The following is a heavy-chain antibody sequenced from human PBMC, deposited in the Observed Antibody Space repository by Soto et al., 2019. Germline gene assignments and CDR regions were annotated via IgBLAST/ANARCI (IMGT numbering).Heavy chain of an antibody. V-gene: IGHV3-23*01. CDR2: VSGSGGST. D-gene: IGHD3-10*01. J-gene: IGHJ4*02. CDR1: GFTFSSYA. CDR3: ARRGPCSYFDY. Sequence: EVQLLESGGGLVQPGGSLRLSCAASGFTFSSYAMRWVRQAPGKGLEWVSAVSGSGGSTYYADSVKGRFTISRDNSKNTLYLQLNSLRAEDTAVYYWARRGPCSYFDYWGQGTLVTVSS.